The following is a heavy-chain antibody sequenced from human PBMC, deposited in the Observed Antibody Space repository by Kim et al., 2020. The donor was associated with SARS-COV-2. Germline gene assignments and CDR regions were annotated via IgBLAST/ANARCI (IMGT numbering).Heavy chain of an antibody. J-gene: IGHJ4*02. CDR2: IYYSGST. V-gene: IGHV4-39*01. CDR1: GGSISSSSYY. CDR3: ARYCSGGSCYIPFEFDY. D-gene: IGHD2-15*01. Sequence: SETLSLTCTVSGGSISSSSYYWGWIRQPPGKGLEWIGSIYYSGSTYYNPSLKSRVTISVDTSKNQFSLKLSSVTAADTAVYYCARYCSGGSCYIPFEFDYWGQGTLVTVSS.